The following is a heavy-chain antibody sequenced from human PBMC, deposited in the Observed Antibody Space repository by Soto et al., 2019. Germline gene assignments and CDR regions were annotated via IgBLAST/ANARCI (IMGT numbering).Heavy chain of an antibody. CDR2: IYYSGTT. V-gene: IGHV4-31*03. J-gene: IGHJ4*02. D-gene: IGHD1-26*01. Sequence: QVQLQESGPGLVKASQTLSLTCTVSGGTITTGGHFWSWIRQYPGKGLEWIGYIYYSGTTHYNPSLKSRVTISIDTSKNQFSLNLSSVTAADMAVYYCARVVSGSYLDYWGQGTLVTVSS. CDR3: ARVVSGSYLDY. CDR1: GGTITTGGHF.